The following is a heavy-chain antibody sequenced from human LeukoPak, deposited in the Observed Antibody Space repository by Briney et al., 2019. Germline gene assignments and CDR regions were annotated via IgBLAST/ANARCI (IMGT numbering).Heavy chain of an antibody. CDR2: IYHSGST. CDR3: ARDSPIGYSSSWYQIDY. D-gene: IGHD6-13*01. J-gene: IGHJ4*02. CDR1: GGSISSGGYY. Sequence: SETLSLTCTVSGGSISSGGYYWSWIRQHPGKGLEWIGNIYHSGSTYYNPSLKSRVTISVDTSKNQFSLKLSSVTAADTAVYYCARDSPIGYSSSWYQIDYWGQGTLVTVSS. V-gene: IGHV4-31*03.